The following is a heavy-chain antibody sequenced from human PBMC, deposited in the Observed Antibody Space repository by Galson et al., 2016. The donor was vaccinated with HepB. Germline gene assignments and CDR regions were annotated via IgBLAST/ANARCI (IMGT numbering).Heavy chain of an antibody. J-gene: IGHJ4*02. CDR1: GGSFGGYY. CDR3: ARGRRSEDYWGRGQRHFDA. V-gene: IGHV4-34*01. Sequence: SETLSLTCGVSGGSFGGYYGTWIRQSPGKGLEWLGESSYSGKTQYKPSLKTRFKITVDTSKNQFSLKLNFVTAADTGVYFCARGRRSEDYWGRGQRHFDAWGQGTLVIVSS. D-gene: IGHD3-16*01. CDR2: SSYSGKT.